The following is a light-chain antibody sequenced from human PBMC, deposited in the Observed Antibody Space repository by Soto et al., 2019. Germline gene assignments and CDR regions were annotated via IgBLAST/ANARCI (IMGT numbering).Light chain of an antibody. V-gene: IGKV1-39*01. J-gene: IGKJ2*01. CDR1: QRVTTY. CDR3: QQSYSTPYT. Sequence: IQMTQSPSSLSASVGDRVTITCRASQRVTTYLNWYQQNPGKAPKLLISTASTLQRGFPSRFSGSGSGTDFTLTITTLQPGDFATYFCQQSYSTPYTFGQGTKLEIK. CDR2: TAS.